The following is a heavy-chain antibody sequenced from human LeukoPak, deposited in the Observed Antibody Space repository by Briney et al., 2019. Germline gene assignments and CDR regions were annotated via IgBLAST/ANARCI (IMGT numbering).Heavy chain of an antibody. CDR3: AKAPMEDSWYIHFDY. CDR2: IKQDGSEK. V-gene: IGHV3-7*03. CDR1: GFTFSSYW. J-gene: IGHJ4*02. D-gene: IGHD6-13*01. Sequence: QTGGSLRLSCAASGFTFSSYWMSWVRQAPGKGLEWVANIKQDGSEKYYVDSVKGRFTISRDNAKNSLYLQINSLRAEDTAIYYCAKAPMEDSWYIHFDYWGRGTLVTVSS.